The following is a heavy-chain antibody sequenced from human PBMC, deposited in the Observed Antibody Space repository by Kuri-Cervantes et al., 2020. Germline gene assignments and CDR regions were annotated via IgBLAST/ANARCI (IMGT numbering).Heavy chain of an antibody. Sequence: GGSLRLSCAASGFTFSAYGMHWVRQAPGKGLEWVAVIWYTGDNEYYADSVKGRFTISRDNSKNTLYVQMNSLRHEDTAVYYCARPGHCSGGSCQRAFDIWGPGTMVTVSS. J-gene: IGHJ3*02. CDR1: GFTFSAYG. CDR2: IWYTGDNE. V-gene: IGHV3-33*01. D-gene: IGHD2-15*01. CDR3: ARPGHCSGGSCQRAFDI.